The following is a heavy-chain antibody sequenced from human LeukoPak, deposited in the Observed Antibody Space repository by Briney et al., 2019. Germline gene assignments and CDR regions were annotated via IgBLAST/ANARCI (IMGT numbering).Heavy chain of an antibody. CDR1: GGSISSGNW. CDR2: ILHTGTT. V-gene: IGHV4-4*02. Sequence: PSETLSLTCSVSGGSISSGNWWSWVRQSPGKGLEWFGEILHTGTTNYNPSLKSRVTMSLDKSKNQFSLKLTSVTAADTAMYFCTRNGHYSLDYWGQGTLVTVSS. D-gene: IGHD2-15*01. CDR3: TRNGHYSLDY. J-gene: IGHJ4*02.